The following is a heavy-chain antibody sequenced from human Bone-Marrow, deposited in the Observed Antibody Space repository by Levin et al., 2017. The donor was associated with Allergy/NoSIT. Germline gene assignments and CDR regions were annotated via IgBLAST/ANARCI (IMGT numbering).Heavy chain of an antibody. CDR1: GGSFSGYY. V-gene: IGHV4-34*01. D-gene: IGHD3-3*01. CDR2: INHSGST. Sequence: SETLSLTCAVYGGSFSGYYWSWIRQPPGKGLEWIGEINHSGSTNYNPSLKSRVTISVDTSKNQFSLKLSSVTAADTAVYYCARGEAENYYDFWSGYFADVSNFDPWGQGTLVTVSS. J-gene: IGHJ5*02. CDR3: ARGEAENYYDFWSGYFADVSNFDP.